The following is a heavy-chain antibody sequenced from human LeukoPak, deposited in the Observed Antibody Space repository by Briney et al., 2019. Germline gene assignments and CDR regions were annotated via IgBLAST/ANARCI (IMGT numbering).Heavy chain of an antibody. CDR3: ARDLRVVITGSFDS. V-gene: IGHV3-66*01. J-gene: IGHJ4*02. Sequence: GGSLRLSCAASGFTVSNNYMSWVRQAPGKGLEWVSVIYKIGNTFYADFVKGRFTISRDNFKNTLYLQMNSLRAEDTTLYYCARDLRVVITGSFDSWGQGTLVTVSS. D-gene: IGHD3-22*01. CDR1: GFTVSNNY. CDR2: IYKIGNT.